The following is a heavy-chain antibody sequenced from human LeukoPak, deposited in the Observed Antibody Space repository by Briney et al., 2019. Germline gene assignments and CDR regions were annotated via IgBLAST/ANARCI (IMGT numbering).Heavy chain of an antibody. CDR1: GYTFTSYA. V-gene: IGHV1-2*06. D-gene: IGHD4-23*01. CDR2: INPNSGGT. Sequence: GASVKVSCKASGYTFTSYAMNWVRQAPGQGLEWMGRINPNSGGTNYAQKFQGRVTMTRDTSIGTAYMELSRLRSDDTAVYYCARDLVRTVVTPGVGYWGQGTLVTVSS. CDR3: ARDLVRTVVTPGVGY. J-gene: IGHJ4*02.